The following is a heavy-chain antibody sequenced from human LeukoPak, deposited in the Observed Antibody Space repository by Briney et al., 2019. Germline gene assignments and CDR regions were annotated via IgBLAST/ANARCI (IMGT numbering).Heavy chain of an antibody. CDR1: GGTFSSYA. Sequence: SVKVSCKASGGTFSSYAISWVRQAPGQGLEWMGGIIPIFGTANYAQKFQGRVTITVDESTSTAYMELSSLRSEDTAVYYCARDHTAYYYDSSGLGYWGQGTLVTVSS. J-gene: IGHJ4*02. V-gene: IGHV1-69*01. CDR3: ARDHTAYYYDSSGLGY. CDR2: IIPIFGTA. D-gene: IGHD3-22*01.